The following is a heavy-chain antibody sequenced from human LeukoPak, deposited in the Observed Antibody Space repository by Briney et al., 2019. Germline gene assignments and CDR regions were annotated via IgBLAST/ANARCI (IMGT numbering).Heavy chain of an antibody. J-gene: IGHJ5*02. Sequence: VASVKVSCKASGGTFSSYAISWVRQAPGQGLEWMGGIIPIFGTANYAQKFQGRVTITADESTSTAYMELSSLRSEDTAVYYCARVSPGSLWFDPWGQGTLVTVSS. D-gene: IGHD3-10*01. CDR1: GGTFSSYA. CDR3: ARVSPGSLWFDP. V-gene: IGHV1-69*13. CDR2: IIPIFGTA.